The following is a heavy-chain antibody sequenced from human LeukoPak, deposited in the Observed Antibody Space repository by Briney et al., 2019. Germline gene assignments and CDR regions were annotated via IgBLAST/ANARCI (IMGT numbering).Heavy chain of an antibody. CDR1: GGTFSSYA. Sequence: GASVKVSCKASGGTFSSYAINWVRQATGQGLEWMGWMNPNSGNTGYAQKFQGRVTMTRNTSISTAYMELSSLRSEDTAVYYCARGYPAVLLWFGELSGTDAFDIWGQGTMVTVSS. J-gene: IGHJ3*02. D-gene: IGHD3-10*01. CDR3: ARGYPAVLLWFGELSGTDAFDI. V-gene: IGHV1-8*02. CDR2: MNPNSGNT.